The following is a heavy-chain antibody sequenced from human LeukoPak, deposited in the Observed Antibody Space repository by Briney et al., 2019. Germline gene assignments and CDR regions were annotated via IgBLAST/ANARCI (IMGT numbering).Heavy chain of an antibody. CDR1: GFPFSSYA. CDR2: IGATGGDL. V-gene: IGHV3-23*01. Sequence: PGGSLRLSCAASGFPFSSYAMTWVRQAPGKGLEWVSAIGATGGDLYYADSVKGRFTISRDSSKNTVYLQMNSLRAEDTAVYYCVRDMEPLRYFDTWGQGTLVTVSS. CDR3: VRDMEPLRYFDT. D-gene: IGHD3-9*01. J-gene: IGHJ4*02.